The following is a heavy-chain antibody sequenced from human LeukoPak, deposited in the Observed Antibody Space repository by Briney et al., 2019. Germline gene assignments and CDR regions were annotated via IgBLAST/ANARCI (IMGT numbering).Heavy chain of an antibody. D-gene: IGHD2-8*01. J-gene: IGHJ4*02. CDR3: ARHNGDVSNYYRFDF. V-gene: IGHV5-51*01. CDR2: IYPDDPDT. Sequence: PGESLKISCKGSGYSFNKYWIGWVRQMPGKGLEWMGIIYPDDPDTRYSPSFQGQVIISADKSINTAYLQWSSLRASDTAMYYCARHNGDVSNYYRFDFWGQGTLVTVSS. CDR1: GYSFNKYW.